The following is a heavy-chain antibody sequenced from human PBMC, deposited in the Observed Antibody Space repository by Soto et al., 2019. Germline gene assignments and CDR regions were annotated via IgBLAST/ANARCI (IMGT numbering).Heavy chain of an antibody. Sequence: QLQLQESGPGLVKPSETLSLTCTVSGGSISSSSSYWGWIRQPPGKGLEWIGTIYYSGSTFYNPSXXXXXXXXXXXXXXXXXXXXXXXXXXXXAVYYCARRGAGTPRYFDLWGRGTVVTVXX. CDR2: IYYSGST. V-gene: IGHV4-39*01. D-gene: IGHD3-10*01. J-gene: IGHJ2*01. CDR3: ARRGAGTPRYFDL. CDR1: GGSISSSSSY.